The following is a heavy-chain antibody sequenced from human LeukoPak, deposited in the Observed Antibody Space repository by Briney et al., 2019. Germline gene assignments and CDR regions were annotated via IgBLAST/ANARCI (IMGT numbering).Heavy chain of an antibody. J-gene: IGHJ4*02. CDR3: AKLTLLGYCSGGSCYDRRVFDY. V-gene: IGHV3-23*01. D-gene: IGHD2-15*01. CDR2: ISDSGGST. CDR1: GFTFSSYW. Sequence: GGSLRLSCAASGFTFSSYWMHWVRQAPGKGLEWVSTISDSGGSTHYADSVKGRFTISRDNSKNTLYLQMNSLRAEDTAVYYCAKLTLLGYCSGGSCYDRRVFDYWGQGTLVTVSS.